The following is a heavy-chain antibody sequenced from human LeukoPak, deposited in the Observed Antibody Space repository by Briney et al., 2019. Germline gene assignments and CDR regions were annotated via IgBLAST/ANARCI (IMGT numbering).Heavy chain of an antibody. CDR1: GGSISSSSYY. J-gene: IGHJ6*03. D-gene: IGHD1-26*01. V-gene: IGHV4-39*01. CDR2: IYYSGST. CDR3: ARHLGGSYSPDYYYYMDV. Sequence: SEILSLTCTVSGGSISSSSYYWGWIRQPPGNGLEWIESIYYSGSTYYNPYLKSRVTISEDTSKNQFILKLSSVTAADTAVYYCARHLGGSYSPDYYYYMDVWGKGTTVTVSS.